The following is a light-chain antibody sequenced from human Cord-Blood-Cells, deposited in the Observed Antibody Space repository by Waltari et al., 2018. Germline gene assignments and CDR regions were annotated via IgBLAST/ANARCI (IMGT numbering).Light chain of an antibody. J-gene: IGLJ2*01. CDR3: SSYTSSSTLV. Sequence: QSALTQPASVSGSPGQSITISCTGTSSDVGGYNYVSWYQQHPGIAPKLMIYEVSNRPSGVSKRFSGSKSGNTASLTISGLQAEDEADYYCSSYTSSSTLVFGGGTKLTVL. V-gene: IGLV2-14*01. CDR1: SSDVGGYNY. CDR2: EVS.